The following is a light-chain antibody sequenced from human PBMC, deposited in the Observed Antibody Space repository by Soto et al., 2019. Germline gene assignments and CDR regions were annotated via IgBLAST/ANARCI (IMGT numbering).Light chain of an antibody. J-gene: IGKJ4*01. CDR3: QQYDSSRL. CDR2: GAS. Sequence: EIVLTQSPGTLSLSPGERATLSCRASQSVSSTYLAWYRQQPGQAPRLLIYGASSRATGIPDRFSGSGSGTDFTLTISRLEPEDFAVNYCQQYDSSRLFGGGTKVEIK. CDR1: QSVSSTY. V-gene: IGKV3-20*01.